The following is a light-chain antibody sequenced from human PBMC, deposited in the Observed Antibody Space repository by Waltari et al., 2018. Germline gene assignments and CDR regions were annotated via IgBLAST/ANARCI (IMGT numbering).Light chain of an antibody. Sequence: QSALTQPRSVSGSPGQSVTISCTGTSRDAGVYNYVSWYQQHPAKAPNLIIYDINKRPSGVPDRFSGSKSGNTASLTISGLQAEDEADYYCCSYVGSNIYWVFGGGTKLTVL. J-gene: IGLJ3*02. CDR1: SRDAGVYNY. CDR2: DIN. CDR3: CSYVGSNIYWV. V-gene: IGLV2-11*02.